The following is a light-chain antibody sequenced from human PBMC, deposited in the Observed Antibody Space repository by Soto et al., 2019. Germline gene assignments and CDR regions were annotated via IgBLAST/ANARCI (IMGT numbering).Light chain of an antibody. Sequence: EIVLTQSPGTLSLSPGERATLSCRASQSVTSSYLAWYQQKPGQAPRLVMYGASIRTSGIPDRFSGSGSGTDFTLTISRLEPEDFAVYYCQQYVRSPWTSGQGTKVDIK. CDR2: GAS. CDR3: QQYVRSPWT. J-gene: IGKJ1*01. CDR1: QSVTSSY. V-gene: IGKV3-20*01.